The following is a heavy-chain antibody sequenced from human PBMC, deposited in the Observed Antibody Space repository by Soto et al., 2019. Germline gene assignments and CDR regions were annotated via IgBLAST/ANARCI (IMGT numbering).Heavy chain of an antibody. CDR1: GGSISSSSYF. D-gene: IGHD6-19*01. CDR2: IYYSGST. CDR3: AGHRSHFWFDP. Sequence: QLQLQESGPGLVKPSETLSLTCSVSGGSISSSSYFWGWIRQPPGKGLEWIGSIYYSGSTYYTPSLKTPVTVPVDTSQYQSSLKLRSVTAAITAGYYCAGHRSHFWFDPWGQGTLVTVSS. V-gene: IGHV4-39*01. J-gene: IGHJ5*02.